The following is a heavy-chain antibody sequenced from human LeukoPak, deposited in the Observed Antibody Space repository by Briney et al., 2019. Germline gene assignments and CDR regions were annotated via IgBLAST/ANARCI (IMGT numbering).Heavy chain of an antibody. Sequence: SETLSLTCTVSGGSISSGSYYWSWIRQPAGEGLEWIGRIYTSGSTNYNPSLKSRVTISVDTSKNQFSLKLSSVTAADTAVYYCAREAIFGVVMDVWGKGTTVTVSS. V-gene: IGHV4-61*02. D-gene: IGHD3-3*01. CDR1: GGSISSGSYY. J-gene: IGHJ6*04. CDR2: IYTSGST. CDR3: AREAIFGVVMDV.